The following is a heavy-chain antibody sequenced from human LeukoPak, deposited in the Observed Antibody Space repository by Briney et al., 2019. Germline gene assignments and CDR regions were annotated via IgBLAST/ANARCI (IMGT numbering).Heavy chain of an antibody. J-gene: IGHJ4*02. CDR3: ARAGYGSGSFYKASFDY. CDR1: GDTFSSYA. CDR2: IIPIFGTA. D-gene: IGHD3-10*01. V-gene: IGHV1-69*13. Sequence: SVKVSCKASGDTFSSYAISWVRQAPGQGLEWMGGIIPIFGTANYAQKFQGRVTITADESTSTAYMELSSLRSEDTAVYYCARAGYGSGSFYKASFDYWGQGTLVTVSS.